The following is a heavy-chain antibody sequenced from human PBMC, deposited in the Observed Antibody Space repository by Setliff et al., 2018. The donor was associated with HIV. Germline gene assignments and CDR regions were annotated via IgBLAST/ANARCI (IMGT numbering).Heavy chain of an antibody. V-gene: IGHV1-2*02. D-gene: IGHD2-15*01. CDR1: ADIFNAHY. J-gene: IGHJ6*03. Sequence: ASVKVSCKASADIFNAHYIHWVRQAPGQGPEWMGWINPSSGDTNYAQKFQGRVTLTRDTSISTAYMELSRLRSDDTAVYYCARDGRYCSGGSCFTNRASYYYYYMDVWGKGTTVTVSS. CDR2: INPSSGDT. CDR3: ARDGRYCSGGSCFTNRASYYYYYMDV.